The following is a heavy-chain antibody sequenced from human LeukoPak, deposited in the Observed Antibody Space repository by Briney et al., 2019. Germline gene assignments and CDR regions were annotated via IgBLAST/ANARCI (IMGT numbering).Heavy chain of an antibody. V-gene: IGHV4-31*03. Sequence: SETLSLTCTVSGGSISSAGYYWSWIRQRPGKGLEWMGFVYYSGTTYYNPSLKSRVFISLNTSQNQVSLQLSSVTAADTAVYYCARATGGAAAADFDPWGQGTLVTVSS. CDR2: VYYSGTT. J-gene: IGHJ5*02. D-gene: IGHD6-13*01. CDR3: ARATGGAAAADFDP. CDR1: GGSISSAGYY.